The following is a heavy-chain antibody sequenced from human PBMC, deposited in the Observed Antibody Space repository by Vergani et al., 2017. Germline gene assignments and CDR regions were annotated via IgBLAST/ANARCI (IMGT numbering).Heavy chain of an antibody. CDR2: ISWNSVSI. Sequence: EVQLVESGGGLVQPGRSLRLSCAAFGFTFDDYAMPWVRQAPGKGLEWVSGISWNSVSIGYADSVKGRFTISRDNAKNSLYLQMNSLRAEDTALYYCAKDIQLWSHTFDYWGQGTLVTVSS. CDR1: GFTFDDYA. V-gene: IGHV3-9*01. CDR3: AKDIQLWSHTFDY. D-gene: IGHD5-18*01. J-gene: IGHJ4*02.